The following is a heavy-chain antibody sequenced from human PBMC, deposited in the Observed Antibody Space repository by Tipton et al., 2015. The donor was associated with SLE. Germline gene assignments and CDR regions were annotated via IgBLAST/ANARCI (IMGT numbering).Heavy chain of an antibody. CDR1: GGSISSSSYY. D-gene: IGHD3-22*01. CDR3: ARQPITEYDSSGYYSYYFDS. Sequence: TLSLTCTVSGGSISSSSYYLGWIRQPPGKGLEWIGSIYYSGNTYYNPSLKSRLTISVDTSNKQFSLKLSSVTAADTAVFYCARQPITEYDSSGYYSYYFDSWGQGTLVTVSS. J-gene: IGHJ4*02. CDR2: IYYSGNT. V-gene: IGHV4-39*07.